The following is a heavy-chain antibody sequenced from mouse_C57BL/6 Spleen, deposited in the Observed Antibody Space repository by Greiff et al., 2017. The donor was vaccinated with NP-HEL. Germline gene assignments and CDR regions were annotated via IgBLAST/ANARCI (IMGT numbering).Heavy chain of an antibody. CDR3: AREAPGNYFGY. V-gene: IGHV1-7*01. D-gene: IGHD6-1*01. Sequence: QVHGKPSGAEMAKTGASGKLSRKASGYTLTSYRMHWVKQGPGPGLEWNGYIKPSSEYTKYNQKFKDKATLTADKSSSTAYMQLSSLTYEDSAVYYCAREAPGNYFGYWGQGTTLTVSS. CDR2: IKPSSEYT. J-gene: IGHJ2*01. CDR1: GYTLTSYR.